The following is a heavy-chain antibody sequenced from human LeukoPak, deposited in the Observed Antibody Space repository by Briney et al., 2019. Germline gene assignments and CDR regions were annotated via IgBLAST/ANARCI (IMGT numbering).Heavy chain of an antibody. V-gene: IGHV3-53*01. D-gene: IGHD3-10*01. CDR2: IYSGGST. J-gene: IGHJ4*02. CDR1: GFTVSSNY. CDR3: ASQSIWFGELSTKGFDY. Sequence: GGSLRLSCAASGFTVSSNYMSWVRQAPGKGLEWVSVIYSGGSTYYADSVKGRFTISRDDAKNSLYLQMNSLRAEDTAVYYCASQSIWFGELSTKGFDYWGQGTLVTVSS.